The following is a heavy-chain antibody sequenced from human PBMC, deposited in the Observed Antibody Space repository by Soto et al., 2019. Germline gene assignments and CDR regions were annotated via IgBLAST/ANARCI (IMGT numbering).Heavy chain of an antibody. Sequence: ETLSLTCTVSGGSINSNNYYWAWIRQPPGKGLAWIASIYYDGSTYYNPSLKSRVSISVDTSKNHFSLKLSSATAADTAVYYCAKVVVAATRHTDFDSWGQGTLVTVSS. V-gene: IGHV4-39*02. CDR1: GGSINSNNYY. CDR3: AKVVVAATRHTDFDS. J-gene: IGHJ4*02. D-gene: IGHD2-15*01. CDR2: IYYDGST.